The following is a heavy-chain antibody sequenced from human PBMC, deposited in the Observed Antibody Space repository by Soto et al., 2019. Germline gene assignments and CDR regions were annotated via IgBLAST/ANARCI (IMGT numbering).Heavy chain of an antibody. J-gene: IGHJ6*02. CDR2: INHSGGT. V-gene: IGHV4-34*02. CDR1: GGSFSGYF. CDR3: ARDRQYYHFWSGYQNEGPYGMDV. Sequence: QVQLQQWGAGLLKPSETLSLTCAVYGGSFSGYFWTWIRQAPGKGLEWIGKINHSGGTNYNSSLKCRVTISVDTSKHQFSLILSPLTAADTAVYYCARDRQYYHFWSGYQNEGPYGMDVWGQGTTVTVSS. D-gene: IGHD3-3*02.